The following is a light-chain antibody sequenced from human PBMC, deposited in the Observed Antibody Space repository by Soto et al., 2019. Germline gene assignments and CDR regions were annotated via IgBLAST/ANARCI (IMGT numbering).Light chain of an antibody. CDR2: DVS. V-gene: IGLV2-14*01. CDR3: SSYTSSSTPRV. CDR1: SSDVGGYNY. J-gene: IGLJ3*02. Sequence: QPVLTQPASVSGSPGQSITISCTGTSSDVGGYNYVSWYQQHPGKAPKLMIYDVSNRPSGVSNRFSGSKSGNTASLTISGLQAEDEADYYCSSYTSSSTPRVFGGGTKVTVL.